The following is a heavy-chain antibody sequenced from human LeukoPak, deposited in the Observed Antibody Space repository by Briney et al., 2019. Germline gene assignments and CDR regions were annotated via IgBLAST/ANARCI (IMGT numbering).Heavy chain of an antibody. Sequence: GGSLRVSCAASGFTFSSYSMNWVRQAPGKGLEWVSSISSSSSYIYYADSVKGRFTISRDNAKNSLYLQMNSLRAEDTAVYYCARDSHEVVTIFGRPYYYYGMDVWGQGTTVTVSS. CDR3: ARDSHEVVTIFGRPYYYYGMDV. CDR1: GFTFSSYS. V-gene: IGHV3-21*01. J-gene: IGHJ6*02. D-gene: IGHD3-3*01. CDR2: ISSSSSYI.